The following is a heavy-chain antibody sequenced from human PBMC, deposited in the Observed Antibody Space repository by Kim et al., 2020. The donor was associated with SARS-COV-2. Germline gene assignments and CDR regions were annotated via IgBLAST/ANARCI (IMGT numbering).Heavy chain of an antibody. D-gene: IGHD5-12*01. CDR3: ARNHIVATAEFDY. Sequence: AQKFRGRGTMTADKSTSTAYMELSSLRSEETAVYYCARNHIVATAEFDYWGQGTLVTVSS. V-gene: IGHV1-69*02. J-gene: IGHJ4*02.